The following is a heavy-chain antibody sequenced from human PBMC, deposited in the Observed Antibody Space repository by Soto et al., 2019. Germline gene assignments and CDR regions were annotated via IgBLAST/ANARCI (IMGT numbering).Heavy chain of an antibody. Sequence: GESLKISCKSYGYSFTTYWIAWVRQMPGKGLEWMGSIHPGESDTRYSPSFQGHVTISADRSITTAYLQWSSLKASDTAMYYCARHEATYYNFYGMDVWGQGTTVTVSS. V-gene: IGHV5-51*01. CDR3: ARHEATYYNFYGMDV. J-gene: IGHJ6*02. CDR1: GYSFTTYW. CDR2: IHPGESDT.